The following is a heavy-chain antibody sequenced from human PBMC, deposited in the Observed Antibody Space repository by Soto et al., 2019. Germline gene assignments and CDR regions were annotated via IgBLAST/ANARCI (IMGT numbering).Heavy chain of an antibody. Sequence: SETLSLTCNVSGASMRSYYWTWMRQSPGKGLEWLGNVFYTGNTNLNPSLRSRLSISVDTPKNTFSLMLNSVTAADTAVYYCARDSRCCGMDVWGQGTTVTVSS. J-gene: IGHJ6*02. CDR3: ARDSRCCGMDV. V-gene: IGHV4-59*01. CDR1: GASMRSYY. CDR2: VFYTGNT.